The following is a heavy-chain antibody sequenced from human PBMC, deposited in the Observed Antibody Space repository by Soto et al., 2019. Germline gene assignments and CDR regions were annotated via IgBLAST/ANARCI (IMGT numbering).Heavy chain of an antibody. J-gene: IGHJ4*02. CDR2: IKPDGSAT. Sequence: GGSLRLSCAVSGFTFGSYWMNWVRLIPGKGLEWVAYIKPDGSATYYVDSVKGRFTISRDNAKNSLYLQMNSLRVEDTSVYYCARAGYCGPGCYYYFDYWGQGTLVTISS. V-gene: IGHV3-7*01. CDR3: ARAGYCGPGCYYYFDY. D-gene: IGHD2-21*02. CDR1: GFTFGSYW.